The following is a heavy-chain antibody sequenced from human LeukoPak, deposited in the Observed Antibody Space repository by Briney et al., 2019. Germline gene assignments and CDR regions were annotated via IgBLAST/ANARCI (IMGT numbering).Heavy chain of an antibody. CDR1: GASISSYY. CDR2: IYTSGST. CDR3: ARSPVAATPTPFDY. V-gene: IGHV4-4*07. D-gene: IGHD2-15*01. Sequence: PSDTLSLTCTVSGASISSYYWSWMRQPAGKGLEWIGRIYTSGSTNYNPSLKSRVTISVDKSKNQFSLKLSSVTAADTAVYYCARSPVAATPTPFDYWGQGTLVTVSS. J-gene: IGHJ4*02.